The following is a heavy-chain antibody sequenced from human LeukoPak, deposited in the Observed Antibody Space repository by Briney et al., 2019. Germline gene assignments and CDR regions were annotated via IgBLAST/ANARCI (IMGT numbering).Heavy chain of an antibody. CDR2: ISAYNGNT. Sequence: ASVKVSCKASGYTFTSYGISWVRQAPGQGLEWMGWISAYNGNTNYAQKLQGRVTMTTDTSTSTAYMELRSLRSDDTAVYYCARTTAPRIAVAGTGDYWGQGTLVTVPS. CDR1: GYTFTSYG. CDR3: ARTTAPRIAVAGTGDY. V-gene: IGHV1-18*01. J-gene: IGHJ4*02. D-gene: IGHD6-19*01.